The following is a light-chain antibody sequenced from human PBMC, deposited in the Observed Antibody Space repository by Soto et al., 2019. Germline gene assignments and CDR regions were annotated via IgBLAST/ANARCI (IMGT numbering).Light chain of an antibody. CDR1: SSNIGNNY. CDR3: GTWDSSRSAVV. V-gene: IGLV1-51*01. Sequence: QSVLTQPPSVSAAPGQTVTISCSGSSSNIGNNYVSWYQQLPGTAPKLLIYDNNKPPPATPDRFSGSKSGTSATLGITGLQTGDEADYYCGTWDSSRSAVVFGGGTKLTVL. J-gene: IGLJ2*01. CDR2: DNN.